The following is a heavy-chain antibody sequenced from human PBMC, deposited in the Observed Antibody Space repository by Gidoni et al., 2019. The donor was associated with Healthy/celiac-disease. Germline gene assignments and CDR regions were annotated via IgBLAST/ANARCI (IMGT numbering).Heavy chain of an antibody. CDR3: AKDYYDSSGYFAYFDY. CDR2: ISGSVGST. J-gene: IGHJ4*02. CDR1: GFPFSSYA. D-gene: IGHD3-22*01. Sequence: EVQLLESGGGLVQPGGSLRLSCAASGFPFSSYAMSWVRQSPGKGLEWVSAISGSVGSTYYADSVKGRFTISRDKSKNTLYLQMNSLRAEDTAVYYCAKDYYDSSGYFAYFDYWGQGTLVTVSS. V-gene: IGHV3-23*01.